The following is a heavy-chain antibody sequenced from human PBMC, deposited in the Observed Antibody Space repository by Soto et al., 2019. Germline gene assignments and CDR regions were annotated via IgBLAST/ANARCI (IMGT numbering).Heavy chain of an antibody. D-gene: IGHD4-4*01. CDR3: AKDETTTPVYYHYGMDV. J-gene: IGHJ6*02. CDR2: ISGSGGST. Sequence: GGSLRLSCAASGFTFSSYAMSWVRQAPGKGLEWVSAISGSGGSTYYADSVKGRFTISRDNSKNTLYLQMNSLRAEDAAVYYCAKDETTTPVYYHYGMDVWGQGTTVTVSS. CDR1: GFTFSSYA. V-gene: IGHV3-23*01.